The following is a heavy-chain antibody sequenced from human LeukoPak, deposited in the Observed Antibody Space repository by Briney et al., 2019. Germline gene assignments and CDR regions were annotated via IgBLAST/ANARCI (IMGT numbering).Heavy chain of an antibody. D-gene: IGHD3-10*01. CDR1: GGSISSYY. J-gene: IGHJ4*02. CDR3: ARLWSGERPPDY. CDR2: IYYSGST. Sequence: KASETLSLTCTVSGGSISSYYWSWIRQPPGKGLEWIGYIYYSGSTNYNPSLKSRVTISVDTSKNQFSLKLSSVTAADTAVYYCARLWSGERPPDYWGQGTLVTVSS. V-gene: IGHV4-59*01.